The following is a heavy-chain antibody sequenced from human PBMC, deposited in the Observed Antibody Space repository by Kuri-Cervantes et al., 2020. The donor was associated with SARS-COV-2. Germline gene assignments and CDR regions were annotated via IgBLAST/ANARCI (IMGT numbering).Heavy chain of an antibody. CDR3: ARGRRYCSGGSCWRYYYYYMDV. Sequence: GGSLRLSCAASGFTFSSYWMSWVRQAPGKGLEWVANIKQDGSEKYYVDSVKGRFTISRDNAKNSLYLQMNSLRAEDTAVYYCARGRRYCSGGSCWRYYYYYMDVWGKGTTVTVSS. J-gene: IGHJ6*03. V-gene: IGHV3-7*01. D-gene: IGHD2-15*01. CDR2: IKQDGSEK. CDR1: GFTFSSYW.